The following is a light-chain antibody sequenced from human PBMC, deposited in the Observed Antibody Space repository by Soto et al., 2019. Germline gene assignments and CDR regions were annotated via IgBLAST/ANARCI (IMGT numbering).Light chain of an antibody. CDR2: EVT. CDR3: SSYTITSTWV. J-gene: IGLJ3*02. V-gene: IGLV2-14*01. Sequence: QSALTQPASVSGSPGQSITISCTGSSNDVGIYNYVSWYQQHPGKAPRLIIYEVTNRPSGVSDRFSGSKSDNTASLTISGLQAEDEADYYCSSYTITSTWVFGGGTKATVL. CDR1: SNDVGIYNY.